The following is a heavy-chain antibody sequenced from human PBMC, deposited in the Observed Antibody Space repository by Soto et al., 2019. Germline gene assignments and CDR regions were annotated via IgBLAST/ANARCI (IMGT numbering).Heavy chain of an antibody. J-gene: IGHJ3*02. V-gene: IGHV3-30*18. CDR2: ISYDGSNK. CDR3: AKHSFSVATIGLGAFDI. D-gene: IGHD5-12*01. CDR1: AFTFSNYA. Sequence: PGGSLRLSCAASAFTFSNYAMHWVRQAPGKGLEWVTLISYDGSNKYYADSVKGRFTISRDNSKNTLYLQMNSLGPEDTAIYYCAKHSFSVATIGLGAFDIWGQGTVVTVSS.